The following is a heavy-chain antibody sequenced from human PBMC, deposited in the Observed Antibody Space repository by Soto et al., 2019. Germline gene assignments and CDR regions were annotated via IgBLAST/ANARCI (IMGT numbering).Heavy chain of an antibody. J-gene: IGHJ4*02. Sequence: EVQLLESGGGLVQPGGSLRLSCAASGFTFSSYAMSWVRQAPGKGLEWVSTITGSGDSTYYADSVKGRFTISRDNSKSTLYLQVNSLRAEDTAVYYCANERGTDSSGWFTPDYWGQGTLVTVSS. CDR3: ANERGTDSSGWFTPDY. CDR2: ITGSGDST. V-gene: IGHV3-23*01. D-gene: IGHD6-19*01. CDR1: GFTFSSYA.